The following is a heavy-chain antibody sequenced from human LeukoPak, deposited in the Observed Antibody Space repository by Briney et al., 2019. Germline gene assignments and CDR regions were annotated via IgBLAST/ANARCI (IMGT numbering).Heavy chain of an antibody. V-gene: IGHV4-39*01. J-gene: IGHJ4*02. Sequence: SETLSLTCTISGDSTSSDRYYGGWVRQPPGKGLEWIGNIYYSGSTYYDPSLKSRVTMSVDTSKNQFFLKLNSVTAADTAVYYCARGRPYSGGYHLDYWGQGTLVTVSP. D-gene: IGHD1-26*01. CDR3: ARGRPYSGGYHLDY. CDR1: GDSTSSDRYY. CDR2: IYYSGST.